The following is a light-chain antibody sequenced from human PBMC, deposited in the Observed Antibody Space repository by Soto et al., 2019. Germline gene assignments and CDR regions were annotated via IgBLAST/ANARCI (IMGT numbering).Light chain of an antibody. V-gene: IGKV1-39*01. CDR3: QQSYSTRWT. Sequence: DIQMTQSPSSLSASVGDRVTITCRASQSISSYLNWYQQKPGKAPKLLNHAASSLQSGVPSRFSGSGSGTDFTLTISSLQPEDFATYYCQQSYSTRWTFGQGTKVDI. J-gene: IGKJ1*01. CDR2: AAS. CDR1: QSISSY.